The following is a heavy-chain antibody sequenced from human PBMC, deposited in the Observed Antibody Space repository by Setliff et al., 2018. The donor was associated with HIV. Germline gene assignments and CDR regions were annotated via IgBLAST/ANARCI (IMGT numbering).Heavy chain of an antibody. CDR2: IYHSGST. D-gene: IGHD3-10*01. Sequence: PSETLSLTCAVSGYSISSGYHWGWIRQPPGKGLEWIGSIYHSGSTYYNPSLKSRVTISVDTSKNQFSLRLNSVTAADTAIYYCTRRGADSYYPRPLDVWGKGTTVTVSS. CDR1: GYSISSGYH. V-gene: IGHV4-38-2*01. J-gene: IGHJ6*04. CDR3: TRRGADSYYPRPLDV.